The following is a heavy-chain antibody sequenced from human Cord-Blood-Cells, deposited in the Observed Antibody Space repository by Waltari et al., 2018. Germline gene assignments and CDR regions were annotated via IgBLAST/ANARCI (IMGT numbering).Heavy chain of an antibody. CDR1: GGSFSGYY. V-gene: IGHV4-34*01. D-gene: IGHD3-9*01. J-gene: IGHJ4*02. Sequence: QVQLQQWGAGLLKPSETLSLTCAVYGGSFSGYYWSWIRQPPGKGLEWIGEINHSGSTNYNPSLKRRVPISVDTSKNQFSPKLSSVAAADTAVYYCSRGLRGLRYFDWLLPEYYFDYWGQGTLVTVSS. CDR3: SRGLRGLRYFDWLLPEYYFDY. CDR2: INHSGST.